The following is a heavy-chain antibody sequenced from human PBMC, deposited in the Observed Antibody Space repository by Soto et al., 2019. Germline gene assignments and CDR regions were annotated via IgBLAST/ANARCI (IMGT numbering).Heavy chain of an antibody. CDR2: ISWNSGSI. D-gene: IGHD5-12*01. CDR3: AKALEMATIGPFDY. CDR1: GFTFDDYA. Sequence: EVQLVESGGGLVQPGRSLRLSCAASGFTFDDYAMHWVRQAPGKGLEWVSGISWNSGSIGYADSVKGRFTISRDNAKNSLYLRMNSLRAEDTALYYCAKALEMATIGPFDYWGQGTPVTVSS. V-gene: IGHV3-9*01. J-gene: IGHJ4*02.